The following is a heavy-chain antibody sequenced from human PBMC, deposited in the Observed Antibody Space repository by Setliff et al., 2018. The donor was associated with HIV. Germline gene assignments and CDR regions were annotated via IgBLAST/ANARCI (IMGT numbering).Heavy chain of an antibody. CDR3: ARCSYDSSGYYYYYFDY. J-gene: IGHJ4*02. V-gene: IGHV4-61*02. D-gene: IGHD3-22*01. Sequence: PSETLSLTCTVSGGSITGGSYYWSWIRQPAGKGLEWIGRIYTSGTTSYNPSLKSRVSISVDTSKNQFFLNLSSVTAADTAVYYCARCSYDSSGYYYYYFDYWGQGTLVTVSS. CDR2: IYTSGTT. CDR1: GGSITGGSYY.